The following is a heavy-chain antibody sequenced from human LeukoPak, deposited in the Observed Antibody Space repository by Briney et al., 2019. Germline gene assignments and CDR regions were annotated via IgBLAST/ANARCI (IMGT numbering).Heavy chain of an antibody. Sequence: PSETLSLTCTVSGGSISNYYWSWLRQPTGKGLEWIGYIYYSGSTNYNPSLKSRVTISVVTSKNQFSLKLSSVTAADTAVYYCTSYYYDSRSWFDPWGQGTLVTVSS. CDR1: GGSISNYY. CDR2: IYYSGST. CDR3: TSYYYDSRSWFDP. J-gene: IGHJ5*02. V-gene: IGHV4-59*01. D-gene: IGHD3-22*01.